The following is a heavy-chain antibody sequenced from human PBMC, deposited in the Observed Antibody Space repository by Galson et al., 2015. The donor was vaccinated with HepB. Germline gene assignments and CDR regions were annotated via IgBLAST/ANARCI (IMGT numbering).Heavy chain of an antibody. CDR1: GFTFSSFA. V-gene: IGHV3-30-3*01. CDR2: ISYDAIIT. CDR3: ARDLVADYGDYYYYYGMDV. D-gene: IGHD4-17*01. Sequence: SLRLSCAASGFTFSSFAMHWVRQPPGKGLEWVAVISYDAIITDYPDSVKGRFTISRDNSKSTLYLQMNSLSAEDTAVYHCARDLVADYGDYYYYYGMDVWGQGTTVTVSS. J-gene: IGHJ6*02.